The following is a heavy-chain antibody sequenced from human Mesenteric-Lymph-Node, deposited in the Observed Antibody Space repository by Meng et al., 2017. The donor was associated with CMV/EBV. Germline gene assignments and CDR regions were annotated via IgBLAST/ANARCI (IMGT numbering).Heavy chain of an antibody. CDR3: AKDRDGNPDDY. CDR2: ISSFSNHI. CDR1: GFTFSNYH. V-gene: IGHV3-21*01. Sequence: GESLKISCAASGFTFSNYHMNWVRQAPGKGPEWVSSISSFSNHIYYADSVKGRFTISRDNAKNSLFLQMNSLRVEDTAVYYCAKDRDGNPDDYWGQGTLVTVSS. J-gene: IGHJ4*02. D-gene: IGHD1-14*01.